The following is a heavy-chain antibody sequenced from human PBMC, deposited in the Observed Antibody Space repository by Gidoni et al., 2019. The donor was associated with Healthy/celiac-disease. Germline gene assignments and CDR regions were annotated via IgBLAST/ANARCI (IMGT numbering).Heavy chain of an antibody. CDR1: GCTFDDYA. CDR2: ISWNSGSI. J-gene: IGHJ4*02. Sequence: EVQLVESGGGLVQPGRSLRLSCAASGCTFDDYAMHWVRQAPGKGLVWVSGISWNSGSIGYADSVKGRFTISRDNAKNSLYLQMNSLRAEDTALYYCAKDMDSVAAAGTFDYWGQGTLVTVSS. D-gene: IGHD6-13*01. CDR3: AKDMDSVAAAGTFDY. V-gene: IGHV3-9*01.